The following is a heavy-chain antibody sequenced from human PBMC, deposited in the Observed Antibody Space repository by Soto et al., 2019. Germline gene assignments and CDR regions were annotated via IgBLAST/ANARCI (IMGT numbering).Heavy chain of an antibody. CDR2: IKQDGSEK. J-gene: IGHJ6*02. CDR3: AREYYDFWSGNDYYYYGMDV. V-gene: IGHV3-7*01. D-gene: IGHD3-3*01. Sequence: GGSLRLSCAASGFTFSSYWMSWVRQAPGKGLEWVANIKQDGSEKYYVDSVKGRFTISRDNAKNSLYLQMNSLRAEDTAVYYCAREYYDFWSGNDYYYYGMDVWGQGTTVTVSS. CDR1: GFTFSSYW.